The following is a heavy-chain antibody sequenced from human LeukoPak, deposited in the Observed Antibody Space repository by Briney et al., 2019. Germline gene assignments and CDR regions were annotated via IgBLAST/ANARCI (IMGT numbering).Heavy chain of an antibody. V-gene: IGHV3-23*01. D-gene: IGHD2-21*01. J-gene: IGHJ4*02. CDR1: GFTFTNCA. CDR3: AKDGGGNCYDPIDY. CDR2: ITDSGRST. Sequence: GGSLRLSCAFSGFTFTNCAMSWVRQAPGKGLEWISGITDSGRSTYFADSVRGRFTISRDKSKNTLYLQMNSLRAEDTALYFCAKDGGGNCYDPIDYWGQGILVTVSS.